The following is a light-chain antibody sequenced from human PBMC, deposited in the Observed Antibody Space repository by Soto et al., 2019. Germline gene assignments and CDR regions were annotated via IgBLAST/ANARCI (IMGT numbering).Light chain of an antibody. Sequence: QSALTQPPSVSGSPGQSVSISCTGTSSDVGRYNHVSWYQQPPGTAPKLMIYDVSNRPSGVPDRFSGSKSGNTASLTISGLQAEDEAEYYCSSYTGSSTVVVFGGGTKLTVL. J-gene: IGLJ2*01. CDR2: DVS. CDR1: SSDVGRYNH. CDR3: SSYTGSSTVVV. V-gene: IGLV2-18*02.